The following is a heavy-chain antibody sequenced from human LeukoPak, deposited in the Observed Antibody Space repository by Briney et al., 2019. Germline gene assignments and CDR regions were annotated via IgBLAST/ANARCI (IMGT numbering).Heavy chain of an antibody. CDR2: IYYSGST. V-gene: IGHV4-59*12. CDR1: GGSISSYY. CDR3: ARARIAETLPVSPWRQGRKTGVDY. Sequence: PSETLSLTCTVSGGSISSYYWSWIRQPPGKGLEWIGYIYYSGSTNYNPSLKSRVTISVDTSKNQFSLKLSSVTAADTAVYYCARARIAETLPVSPWRQGRKTGVDYWGQGTLVTVSS. D-gene: IGHD6-13*01. J-gene: IGHJ4*02.